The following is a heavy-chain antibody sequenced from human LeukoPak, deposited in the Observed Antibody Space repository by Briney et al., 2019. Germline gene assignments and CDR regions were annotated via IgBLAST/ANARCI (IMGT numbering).Heavy chain of an antibody. V-gene: IGHV3-21*01. J-gene: IGHJ4*02. CDR1: GFTFSSYS. D-gene: IGHD5-12*01. CDR3: AGGPRYAN. Sequence: PGGSLRLSCAASGFTFSSYSMNWVRQAPGKGLEWVSSISSSSSYIYYADSVKGRFNISRDNAKNSLYLQMNRLRAEETAGYYCAGGPRYANWGQGTLVTVSS. CDR2: ISSSSSYI.